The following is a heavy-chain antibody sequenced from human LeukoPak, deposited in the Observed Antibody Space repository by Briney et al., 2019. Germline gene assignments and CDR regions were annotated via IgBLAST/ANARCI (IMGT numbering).Heavy chain of an antibody. V-gene: IGHV1-8*01. CDR3: ARVLTNNWIGLRVFAYYYGMDV. D-gene: IGHD1-1*01. CDR1: GYTFTSYD. CDR2: MNPNSGNT. J-gene: IGHJ6*02. Sequence: ASVKVSCKASGYTFTSYDVNWVRQATGQGLEWMGWMNPNSGNTGYAQKFQGRVTMTRNTSISTAYMELSSLRSEDTAVYYCARVLTNNWIGLRVFAYYYGMDVWGQGTTVTVSS.